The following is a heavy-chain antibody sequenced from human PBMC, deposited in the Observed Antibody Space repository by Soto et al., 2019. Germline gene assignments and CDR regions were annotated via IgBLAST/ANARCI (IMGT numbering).Heavy chain of an antibody. V-gene: IGHV1-69*01. CDR1: GGTFSSYA. CDR2: IIPILGTA. CDR3: AREGASCSHLGY. D-gene: IGHD3-10*02. Sequence: QVQLVQSGAEVKKPGSSVKVSCKASGGTFSSYAISWVRQAPGQGLEWMGGIIPILGTANYEQKFQGRVTITADDSTSTAYMELSSLRSEDTAVYYCAREGASCSHLGYWGQGTLVTVSS. J-gene: IGHJ4*02.